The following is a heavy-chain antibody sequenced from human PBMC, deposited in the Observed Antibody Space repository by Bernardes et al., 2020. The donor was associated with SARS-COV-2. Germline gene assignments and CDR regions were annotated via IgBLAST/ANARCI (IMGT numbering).Heavy chain of an antibody. CDR2: VYYNGGA. Sequence: SETLSLTCSVSGDFMGSYYWTWIRQSPEKGLEWIGYVYYNGGASYNPSLRSRVTMSIDTSENQFSLRLSSVTAADTAVYYCARGHYSVYDTSWFAPWGPGTLVTVSS. J-gene: IGHJ5*02. CDR1: GDFMGSYY. D-gene: IGHD5-12*01. CDR3: ARGHYSVYDTSWFAP. V-gene: IGHV4-59*13.